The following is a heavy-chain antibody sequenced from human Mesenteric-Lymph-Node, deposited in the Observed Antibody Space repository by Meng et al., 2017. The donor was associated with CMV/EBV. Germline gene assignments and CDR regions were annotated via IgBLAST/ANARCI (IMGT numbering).Heavy chain of an antibody. D-gene: IGHD5-12*01. CDR3: ARSQRASTYSPFDY. V-gene: IGHV3-9*01. Sequence: GGSLRLSCAASGFTFDDYAMHWVRQAPGKGLEWVSGISWNSGSIGYADSVKGRFTISRDNAKHSLYLQMNSPRAEDSAVYYCARSQRASTYSPFDYRGQGTLVTVSS. J-gene: IGHJ4*02. CDR1: GFTFDDYA. CDR2: ISWNSGSI.